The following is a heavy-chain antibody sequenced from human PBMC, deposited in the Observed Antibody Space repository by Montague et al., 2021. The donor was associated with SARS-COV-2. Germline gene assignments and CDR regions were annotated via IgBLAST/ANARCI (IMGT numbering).Heavy chain of an antibody. CDR3: AKASRGYGGDFDS. J-gene: IGHJ4*02. CDR1: GDSVNRNY. V-gene: IGHV4-59*02. Sequence: SETLSLTCSVSGDSVNRNYWSWVRHPPGKGLEWLGYIFYSGSTYNSSLTRRVTMSLDTSKNHYSLNLISVTAADTAVYYCAKASRGYGGDFDSWGQGTLVIVSS. D-gene: IGHD4-23*01. CDR2: IFYSGST.